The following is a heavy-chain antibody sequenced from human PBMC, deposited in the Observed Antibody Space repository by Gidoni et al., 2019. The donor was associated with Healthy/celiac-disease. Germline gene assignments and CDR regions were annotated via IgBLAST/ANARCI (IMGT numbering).Heavy chain of an antibody. CDR2: IYHSGST. V-gene: IGHV4-4*02. CDR3: ARVPYYYGSGSYGNSAFDI. J-gene: IGHJ3*02. CDR1: GGSISSSNW. Sequence: VQLQESGPGLVKPSGTLSLTCAVSGGSISSSNWWSWVRQPPGKGLEWIGEIYHSGSTNYNPSLKSRVTISVDKSKNQFSLKLSSVTAADTAVYYCARVPYYYGSGSYGNSAFDIWGQGTMVTVSS. D-gene: IGHD3-10*01.